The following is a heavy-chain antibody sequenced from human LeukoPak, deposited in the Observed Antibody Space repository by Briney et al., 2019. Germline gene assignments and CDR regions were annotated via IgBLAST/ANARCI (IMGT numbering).Heavy chain of an antibody. D-gene: IGHD3-10*01. Sequence: GGSLRLSCAASGFTFNTYGMHWVRQAPGKGLEWVAVISYDGSNKYYADSVKGRFTISRDNSKNTLYLQMNSLRAEDTAVYYCAKDHRRGGSGSYTKSSFDYWGQGTLVTVSS. V-gene: IGHV3-30*18. J-gene: IGHJ4*02. CDR1: GFTFNTYG. CDR3: AKDHRRGGSGSYTKSSFDY. CDR2: ISYDGSNK.